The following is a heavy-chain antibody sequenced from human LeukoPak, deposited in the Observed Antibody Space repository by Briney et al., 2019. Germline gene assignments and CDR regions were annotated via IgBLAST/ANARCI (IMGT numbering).Heavy chain of an antibody. Sequence: GGSLRLSCAASGFTVSSNYMSWVRQAPGKGLEWVSVICSGGSTYYADSVKGRFTISRDNSKNTLYLQMNSLRAEDTAVYYCARVWSDGNGSYYFDYWGQGTLVTVSS. CDR2: ICSGGST. CDR1: GFTVSSNY. D-gene: IGHD1-26*01. J-gene: IGHJ4*02. CDR3: ARVWSDGNGSYYFDY. V-gene: IGHV3-53*01.